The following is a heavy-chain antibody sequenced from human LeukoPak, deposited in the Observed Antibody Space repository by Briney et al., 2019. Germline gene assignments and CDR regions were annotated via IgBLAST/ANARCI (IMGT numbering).Heavy chain of an antibody. CDR3: AREPYSSGRRWYFDY. V-gene: IGHV3-7*01. Sequence: QPGGSLPLSCAASGFTFSSYWMSWVRQAPGKGLEWVANIKQVGSEKYYVDSVKGRFTISRDNAKNSLYLQMNSLRAENTAVYYCAREPYSSGRRWYFDYWGQGTLVTVSS. CDR2: IKQVGSEK. D-gene: IGHD6-19*01. CDR1: GFTFSSYW. J-gene: IGHJ4*02.